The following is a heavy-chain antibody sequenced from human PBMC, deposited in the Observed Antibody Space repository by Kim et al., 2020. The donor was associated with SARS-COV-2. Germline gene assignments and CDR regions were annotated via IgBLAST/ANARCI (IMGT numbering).Heavy chain of an antibody. Sequence: GNTKYAQNLQGRVTVTTNISTSTAYMELRSLRSDDTAVYYWARDSVNALDVWGQGTLVTVSS. CDR3: ARDSVNALDV. V-gene: IGHV1-18*01. J-gene: IGHJ3*01. CDR2: GNT.